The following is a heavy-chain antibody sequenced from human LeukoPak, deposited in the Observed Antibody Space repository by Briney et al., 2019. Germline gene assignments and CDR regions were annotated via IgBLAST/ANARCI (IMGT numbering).Heavy chain of an antibody. CDR2: IYASGNT. Sequence: SQTLSLTCTASGGSITSGNYYWSWIRQPAGKGLEWIGRIYASGNTNYNPSLKSRVTISVDTSKNQFSLRLSSVTAADTAVYYCARGFDPWGQGTLVTVSS. V-gene: IGHV4-61*02. J-gene: IGHJ5*02. CDR1: GGSITSGNYY. CDR3: ARGFDP.